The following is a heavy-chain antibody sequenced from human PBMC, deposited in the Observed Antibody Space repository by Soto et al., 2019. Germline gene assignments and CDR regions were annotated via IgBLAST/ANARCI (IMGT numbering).Heavy chain of an antibody. J-gene: IGHJ4*02. CDR3: AKDEWLAKPFDY. Sequence: EVQRLESGGGLVQPGGSLRLSCAASGFTFSSYAMSWVRQAPGKGLEWVSAISGSGGSTYYADSVKGRFTISRDNSKSTLYLQMNSLRAEDTAVYYCAKDEWLAKPFDYWGQGTLVTVSS. V-gene: IGHV3-23*01. D-gene: IGHD6-19*01. CDR1: GFTFSSYA. CDR2: ISGSGGST.